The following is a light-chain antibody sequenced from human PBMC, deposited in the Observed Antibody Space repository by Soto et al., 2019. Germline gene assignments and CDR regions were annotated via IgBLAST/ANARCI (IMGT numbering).Light chain of an antibody. CDR1: QNLAFSNGDTY. Sequence: DVVLSQTQLSSPVTLGQPASISCRSSQNLAFSNGDTYLSWLQQRPCQPPRLLIYKVSNRFSGVPDRFSGSGAGTDFTLKISRVEAEDVGVYYCMQLTHVPYTFGQGTKLEIK. CDR2: KVS. J-gene: IGKJ2*01. V-gene: IGKV2-24*01. CDR3: MQLTHVPYT.